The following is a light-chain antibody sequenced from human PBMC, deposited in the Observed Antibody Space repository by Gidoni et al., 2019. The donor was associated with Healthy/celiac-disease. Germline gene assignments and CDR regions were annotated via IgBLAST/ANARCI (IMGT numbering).Light chain of an antibody. CDR3: CSYAGSYV. J-gene: IGLJ1*01. Sequence: QSALTQPRSVYGSPGQSVTISCTETSSAVGGYNYVSWYQQHPGKAPKLMIYDVSKRPSGVPDRFSGSKSGNTASLTISGLQAEDEADYYCCSYAGSYVFGTGTKVTVL. CDR1: SSAVGGYNY. V-gene: IGLV2-11*01. CDR2: DVS.